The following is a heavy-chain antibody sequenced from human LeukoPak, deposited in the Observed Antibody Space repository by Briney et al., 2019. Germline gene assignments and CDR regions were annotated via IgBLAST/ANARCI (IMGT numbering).Heavy chain of an antibody. CDR3: AKGNTAMVPYYYYYGMDV. V-gene: IGHV3-9*01. CDR1: GFTFDDYA. Sequence: PGRSLRLFCAASGFTFDDYAMHWVRQAPGKGLEWVSGISWNSGSIGYADSVKGRFTISRDNAKNSLYLQMNSLRAEDTALYYCAKGNTAMVPYYYYYGMDVWGQGTTVTVSS. J-gene: IGHJ6*02. CDR2: ISWNSGSI. D-gene: IGHD5-18*01.